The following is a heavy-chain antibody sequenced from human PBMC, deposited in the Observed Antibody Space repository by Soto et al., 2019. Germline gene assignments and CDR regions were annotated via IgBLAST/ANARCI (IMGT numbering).Heavy chain of an antibody. CDR2: ISSSGTSA. V-gene: IGHV3-11*05. Sequence: QVPLEESGGGLVKPGGSLRLSCAASGFPFSAFYMSWIRQAPGKGLEYISYISSSGTSANYADSVKGRFTISRDNAKNSLYLQMNSLRAEDTAVYYCARDRGAVTGQYFDYWGQGALVTVSS. D-gene: IGHD6-19*01. J-gene: IGHJ4*02. CDR1: GFPFSAFY. CDR3: ARDRGAVTGQYFDY.